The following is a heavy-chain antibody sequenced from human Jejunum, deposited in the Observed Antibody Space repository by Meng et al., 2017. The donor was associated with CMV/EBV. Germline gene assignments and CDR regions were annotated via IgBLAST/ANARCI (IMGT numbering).Heavy chain of an antibody. J-gene: IGHJ4*02. Sequence: QVQVQESRPGLVKPSETLSLTCSVSGGPITSYFWSWIRQPAGKGMEWIGRMSSSGSTYYNPSLKSRVTMSMDTAKNQFSLKLTSVTAADTAMYYCARDSSTSFDYWGQGTLVTVSS. CDR2: MSSSGST. CDR3: ARDSSTSFDY. CDR1: GGPITSYF. V-gene: IGHV4-4*07.